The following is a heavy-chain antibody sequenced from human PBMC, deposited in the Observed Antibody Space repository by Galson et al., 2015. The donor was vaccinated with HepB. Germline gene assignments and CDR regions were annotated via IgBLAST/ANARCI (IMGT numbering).Heavy chain of an antibody. V-gene: IGHV1-18*04. Sequence: SVKVSCKASGYTFTNYGISWVRQAPGQGLEWMGWISGHNGNTYYAQKFQARVTMTTDTSTGTAYLELRSLTSDDTAVYYCARDIKYVEIVVTMLEGLDGWGQATTVAVSS. CDR2: ISGHNGNT. CDR1: GYTFTNYG. D-gene: IGHD5-12*01. CDR3: ARDIKYVEIVVTMLEGLDG. J-gene: IGHJ6*02.